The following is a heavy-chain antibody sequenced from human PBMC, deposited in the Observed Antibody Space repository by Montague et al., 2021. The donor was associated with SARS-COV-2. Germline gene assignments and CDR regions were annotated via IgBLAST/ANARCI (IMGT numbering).Heavy chain of an antibody. V-gene: IGHV4-4*02. D-gene: IGHD2-15*01. CDR1: GGSISSSNW. Sequence: SETLSLTCAVSGGSISSSNWWSWVRQPLGKGLEWIGEIYHSGSTNYNPSLKSRVTISVDKSKNQFSLKLSSVTAADTAVYYCARRALGYCSGGSCEEGFDPWGQGTLVTVSS. CDR3: ARRALGYCSGGSCEEGFDP. J-gene: IGHJ5*02. CDR2: IYHSGST.